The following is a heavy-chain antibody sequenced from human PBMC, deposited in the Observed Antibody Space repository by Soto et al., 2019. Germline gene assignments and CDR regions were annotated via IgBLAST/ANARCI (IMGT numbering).Heavy chain of an antibody. Sequence: GGSLRLSCAASGFTFSSHWMSWVRQAPGKGLEWVANIKQDGSEKYYVDSVKGRFTISRDNAKNSLYLQMYSLRAEDTAIYYCARIAVAGRAFDIWGQGTMVTVSS. CDR3: ARIAVAGRAFDI. D-gene: IGHD2-21*01. V-gene: IGHV3-7*01. CDR2: IKQDGSEK. J-gene: IGHJ3*02. CDR1: GFTFSSHW.